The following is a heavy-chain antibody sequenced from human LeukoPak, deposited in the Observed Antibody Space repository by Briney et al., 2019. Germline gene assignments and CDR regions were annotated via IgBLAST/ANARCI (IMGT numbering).Heavy chain of an antibody. Sequence: GGSLRLSCAASGFTFRNYGMSWVRQAPGKGLEWVSAISGSGGSTYYADSVKGRFTISRDNAKNSLYLQMNSLRAEDTAVYYCARINWDSSGYYYSDYWGQGTLVTVSS. V-gene: IGHV3-23*01. CDR3: ARINWDSSGYYYSDY. CDR1: GFTFRNYG. J-gene: IGHJ4*02. CDR2: ISGSGGST. D-gene: IGHD3-22*01.